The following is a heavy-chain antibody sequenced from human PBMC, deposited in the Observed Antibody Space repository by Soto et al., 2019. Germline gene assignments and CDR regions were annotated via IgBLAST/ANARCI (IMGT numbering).Heavy chain of an antibody. CDR2: IYYSGST. CDR1: GGSISSSSYY. V-gene: IGHV4-39*01. CDR3: ARLRIQLGSDY. J-gene: IGHJ4*02. Sequence: SETLSLTCTVSGGSISSSSYYWGWIRQPPGKGLEWIGSIYYSGSTYYNPSLKSRVTISVDTSKNQFSLKLSSVTAADTAVYYCARLRIQLGSDYWGQGTLVTVSS. D-gene: IGHD5-18*01.